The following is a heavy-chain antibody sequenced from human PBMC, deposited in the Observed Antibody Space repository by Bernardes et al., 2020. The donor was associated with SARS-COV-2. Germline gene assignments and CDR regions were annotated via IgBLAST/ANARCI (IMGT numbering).Heavy chain of an antibody. Sequence: GGSLRLSCAASGFTFSNHNMNWVRQAPGKGLEWVSSISEGSSTSYADSVKGRFTISRDNAKNTLYLQMNSLRAEDTAVYHCARGGSGSYSNFDYWGQGNLVTVSS. CDR1: GFTFSNHN. J-gene: IGHJ4*02. D-gene: IGHD3-10*01. V-gene: IGHV3-74*01. CDR2: ISEGSST. CDR3: ARGGSGSYSNFDY.